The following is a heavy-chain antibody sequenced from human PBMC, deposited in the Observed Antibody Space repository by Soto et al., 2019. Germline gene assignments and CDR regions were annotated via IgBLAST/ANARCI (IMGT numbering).Heavy chain of an antibody. V-gene: IGHV3-48*03. CDR1: GFGFSNYE. D-gene: IGHD2-2*02. CDR2: ITSSGGAT. J-gene: IGHJ4*02. Sequence: GGSLRLSCAASGFGFSNYEMNWVRQAPGKGLEWVSYITSSGGATMYADSVKGRFTISRDNAKDSLFLQMNSLRVEDTAVYYCARGDCKTSCYIGFWGQGALVTVSS. CDR3: ARGDCKTSCYIGF.